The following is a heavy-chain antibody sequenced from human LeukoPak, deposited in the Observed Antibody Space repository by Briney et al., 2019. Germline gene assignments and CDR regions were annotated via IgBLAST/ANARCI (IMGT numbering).Heavy chain of an antibody. Sequence: ASVKVSCKASGYTFTGYYMHWVRQAPGQGLEWMGWINPNSGGTNYAQKFQGRVTMTRDTSTSTVYMELSSLRSEDTAVYYCARGMGRVYFYDSSGNYSHDYWGQGTLVTVSS. D-gene: IGHD3-22*01. CDR3: ARGMGRVYFYDSSGNYSHDY. CDR2: INPNSGGT. J-gene: IGHJ4*02. CDR1: GYTFTGYY. V-gene: IGHV1-2*02.